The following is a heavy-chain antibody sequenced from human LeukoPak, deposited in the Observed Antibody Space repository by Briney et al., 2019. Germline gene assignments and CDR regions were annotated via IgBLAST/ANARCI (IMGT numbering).Heavy chain of an antibody. J-gene: IGHJ4*02. CDR3: ARGVYN. V-gene: IGHV4-59*12. D-gene: IGHD5/OR15-5a*01. CDR2: IYHSGST. CDR1: GGSISSYY. Sequence: SETLSLTCTVSGGSISSYYWSWIRQPPGKGLEWIGYIYHSGSTYYNPSLKSRVTISVDRSKNQFSLKLSSVTAADTAVYYCARGVYNWGQGTLVTVSS.